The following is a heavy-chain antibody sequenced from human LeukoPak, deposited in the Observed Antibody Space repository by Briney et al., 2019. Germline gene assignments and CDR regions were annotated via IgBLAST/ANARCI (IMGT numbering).Heavy chain of an antibody. V-gene: IGHV1-69*04. CDR3: ARVGTYYYYAMDV. Sequence: SVKVSCKASGVTVSSYAISWVRQAPGQGLEWMGRIIPVLGIANYAQKFQSRVTITADKSTSTAYMELSSLRSEDTAVYYCARVGTYYYYAMDVWGQGTTVTVSS. CDR2: IIPVLGIA. J-gene: IGHJ6*02. D-gene: IGHD3-10*01. CDR1: GVTVSSYA.